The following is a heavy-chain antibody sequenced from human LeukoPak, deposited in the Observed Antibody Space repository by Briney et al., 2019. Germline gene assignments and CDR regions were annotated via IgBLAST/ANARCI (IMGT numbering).Heavy chain of an antibody. J-gene: IGHJ4*02. D-gene: IGHD1-26*01. V-gene: IGHV1-69*05. CDR3: ARDNRRLLQPFDY. Sequence: PVKVSCKASGGTFSSYAISWVRQAPGQGLEWMGRIIPIFGTANYAQKFQGRVTITTDESTSTAYMELSSLRSEDTAVYYCARDNRRLLQPFDYWGQGTLVTVSS. CDR2: IIPIFGTA. CDR1: GGTFSSYA.